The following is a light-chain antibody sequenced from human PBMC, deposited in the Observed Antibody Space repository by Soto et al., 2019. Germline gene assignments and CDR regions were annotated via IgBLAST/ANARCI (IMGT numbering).Light chain of an antibody. J-gene: IGKJ1*01. CDR2: DAS. CDR1: QSFSRW. CDR3: QQYDTLWT. Sequence: DIQMTQSPSTLSASVGDRVTIACRASQSFSRWLAWYQQKPGKAPKLLIYDASTLESGVPSRFSASVSGTEFTLSISSLQPDDIATYYCQQYDTLWTFGQGTNVDIK. V-gene: IGKV1-5*01.